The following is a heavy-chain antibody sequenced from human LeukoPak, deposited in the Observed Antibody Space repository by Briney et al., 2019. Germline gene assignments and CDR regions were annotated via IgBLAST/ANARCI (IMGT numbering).Heavy chain of an antibody. CDR3: ARGWGLTKDIVVVPAVPRTWWFDP. CDR2: INHSGST. Sequence: SETLSLTCAVYGGSFSGYYWSWIRQPPGKGLEWIGEINHSGSTTYNPSLKSRVTISVNTSKNQSSLKLSSATAAYTAVYYCARGWGLTKDIVVVPAVPRTWWFDPWGQGTLVTVSS. D-gene: IGHD2-2*01. V-gene: IGHV4-34*01. J-gene: IGHJ5*02. CDR1: GGSFSGYY.